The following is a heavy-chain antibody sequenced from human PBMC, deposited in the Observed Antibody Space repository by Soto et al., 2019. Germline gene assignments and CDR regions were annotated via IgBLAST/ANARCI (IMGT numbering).Heavy chain of an antibody. CDR2: ISGSGGNT. D-gene: IGHD6-13*01. CDR1: GCTFSSYA. V-gene: IGHV3-23*01. CDR3: ARRSSSWYFDY. J-gene: IGHJ4*02. Sequence: GGSLRLSCAASGCTFSSYAMSWVRQAPGKGLEWVSAISGSGGNTYYADSVKGRFTISRDNSKNTLNLQMNSLRAEDTAVYYCARRSSSWYFDYWGQGTLVTVSS.